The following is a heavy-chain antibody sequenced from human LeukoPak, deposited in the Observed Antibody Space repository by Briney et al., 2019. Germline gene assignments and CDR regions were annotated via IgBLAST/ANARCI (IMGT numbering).Heavy chain of an antibody. J-gene: IGHJ4*02. CDR1: GFTFKKYW. CDR2: IKEDGSET. Sequence: PGESLRLSCAASGFTFKKYWMNWVRQVPGKGLECLGNIKEDGSETYYADSVKGRFTISRDHSNNSVSLQMTNLRVEDTAIYYCARGAYRISWPGIDYWGQGTLVTVSS. CDR3: ARGAYRISWPGIDY. V-gene: IGHV3-7*03. D-gene: IGHD3-16*02.